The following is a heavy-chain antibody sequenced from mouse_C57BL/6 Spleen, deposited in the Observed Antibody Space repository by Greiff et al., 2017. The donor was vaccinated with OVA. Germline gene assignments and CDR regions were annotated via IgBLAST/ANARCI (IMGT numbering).Heavy chain of an antibody. CDR3: ARLQGRGYFDY. CDR1: GYTFTSYD. CDR2: IYPRDGST. D-gene: IGHD3-3*01. J-gene: IGHJ2*01. V-gene: IGHV1-85*01. Sequence: VKLVESGPELVKPGASVKLSCKASGYTFTSYDINWVKQRPGQGLEWIGWIYPRDGSTKYNEKFKGKATLTVDTSSSTAYMELHSLTSEDSAVYCCARLQGRGYFDYWGQGTTLTVSS.